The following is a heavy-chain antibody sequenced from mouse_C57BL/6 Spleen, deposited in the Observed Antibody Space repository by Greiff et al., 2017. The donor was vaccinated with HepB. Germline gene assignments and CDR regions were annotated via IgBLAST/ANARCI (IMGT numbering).Heavy chain of an antibody. CDR1: GYTFTSYW. Sequence: QVQLQQPGAELVRPGTSVKLSCKASGYTFTSYWMPWVKQRPGQGLEWIGAIDPSDSYTNSNQKFKGKATLTVYTSSSTAYMQLSSLTSEDSAVYYCARDYEGYFDVWGTGTTVTVSS. J-gene: IGHJ1*03. D-gene: IGHD1-1*01. V-gene: IGHV1-59*01. CDR3: ARDYEGYFDV. CDR2: IDPSDSYT.